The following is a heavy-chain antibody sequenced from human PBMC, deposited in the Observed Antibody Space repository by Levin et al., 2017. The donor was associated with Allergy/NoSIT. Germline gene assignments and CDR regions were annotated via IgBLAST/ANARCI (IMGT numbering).Heavy chain of an antibody. D-gene: IGHD6-25*01. Sequence: SVKVSCKASRGTFSSYGVTWVRQAPGQGLEWMGGLVPNFGTPHYAQKLQGRVTFTADESTSTAYMELSSLRSDDTAVYYCTREMLGGNQRLRSSTRTYDSWGQGSLVTVSS. CDR3: TREMLGGNQRLRSSTRTYDS. V-gene: IGHV1-69*13. CDR2: LVPNFGTP. CDR1: RGTFSSYG. J-gene: IGHJ4*02.